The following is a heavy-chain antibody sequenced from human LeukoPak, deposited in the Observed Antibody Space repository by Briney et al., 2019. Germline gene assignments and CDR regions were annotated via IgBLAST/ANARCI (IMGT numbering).Heavy chain of an antibody. Sequence: GGSLRLSCAASGFTFSSYWVHWVRQAPGKGLVWVSRINSDGSSTSYADSVKGRFTISRDNAKNTLYLQMNSLRAEDTAVYYCARDHLSSGSSPDYYYYYYMDVWGKGTTVTISS. V-gene: IGHV3-74*01. J-gene: IGHJ6*03. CDR1: GFTFSSYW. D-gene: IGHD6-19*01. CDR2: INSDGSST. CDR3: ARDHLSSGSSPDYYYYYYMDV.